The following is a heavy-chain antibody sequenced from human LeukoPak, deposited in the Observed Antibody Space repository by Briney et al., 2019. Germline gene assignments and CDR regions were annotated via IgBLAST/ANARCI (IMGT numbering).Heavy chain of an antibody. CDR2: IHSDGTST. V-gene: IGHV3-74*01. Sequence: PGGSLRLSCAASGLTFSYYWMHWVRQAPGKGLGWVSRIHSDGTSTTYADSVKGRFTISRDNAKSTLYLQMNSLRAEDTAVYYCARGGSGCFDWWGQGTLVTVSS. CDR1: GLTFSYYW. J-gene: IGHJ4*02. CDR3: ARGGSGCFDW. D-gene: IGHD6-19*01.